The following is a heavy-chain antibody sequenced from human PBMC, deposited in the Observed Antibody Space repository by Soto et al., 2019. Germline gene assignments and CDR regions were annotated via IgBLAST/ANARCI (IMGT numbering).Heavy chain of an antibody. Sequence: PGESLKISCKGSGYNFAGYWNAWVRQMPGKGLELMGIIYPTDSDTRYRPSFQCQVTISADKSISSAYLQWSSLRASDTAMYYCARGGVSTRTFDYWGQGTPVTVSS. J-gene: IGHJ4*02. V-gene: IGHV5-51*01. D-gene: IGHD1-1*01. CDR2: IYPTDSDT. CDR1: GYNFAGYW. CDR3: ARGGVSTRTFDY.